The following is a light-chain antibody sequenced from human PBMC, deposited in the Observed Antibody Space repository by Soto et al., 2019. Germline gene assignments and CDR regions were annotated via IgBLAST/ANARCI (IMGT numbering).Light chain of an antibody. CDR2: DAS. Sequence: EIVLTQSPATLSLSPGERATLSCRASQSISSYLAWYQQKPGQAPRLLIYDASNGATGIPARFSGSGSGTDFTLTISSLEPEDFAVYYCQQRSSWPRPFGPGTKVDIK. CDR3: QQRSSWPRP. CDR1: QSISSY. V-gene: IGKV3-11*01. J-gene: IGKJ3*01.